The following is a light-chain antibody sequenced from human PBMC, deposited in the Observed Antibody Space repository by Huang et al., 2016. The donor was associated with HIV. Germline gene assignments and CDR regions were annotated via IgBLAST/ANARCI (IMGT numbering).Light chain of an antibody. V-gene: IGKV1-NL1*01. CDR3: QQYFSPLRT. CDR2: IAS. J-gene: IGKJ1*01. Sequence: DIQMTQSPSSLSAYVGDRVTITCRASQGISNSLAWYQQKPGKAPKLLVYIASRLESGVPSGFSGSGSETDFTLTISSLQPEDSATYYCQQYFSPLRTFGQGTKVEIK. CDR1: QGISNS.